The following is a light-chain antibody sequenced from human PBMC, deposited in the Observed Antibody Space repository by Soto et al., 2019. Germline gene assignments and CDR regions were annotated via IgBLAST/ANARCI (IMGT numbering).Light chain of an antibody. CDR2: DAS. CDR1: QNIGTS. J-gene: IGKJ1*01. CDR3: QQYDSYSSGP. V-gene: IGKV1-5*01. Sequence: DIQMTQSPSTLSASVGDRVTITCRASQNIGTSLAWYQQTPGKAPKLLISDASSLKTGVPSRFSGSGSGTEFTLTISNLQPDDFATYYCQQYDSYSSGPFGQGTKVDIK.